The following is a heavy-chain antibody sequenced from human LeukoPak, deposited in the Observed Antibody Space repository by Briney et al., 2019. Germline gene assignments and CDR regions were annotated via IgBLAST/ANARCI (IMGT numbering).Heavy chain of an antibody. V-gene: IGHV3-30*03. CDR3: ARDRQSNRFDY. Sequence: PGRSLRLSCAASGFTFSSYGMHWVRQAPGKGLEWVAVISYDGSNKYYADSVKGRFTISRDNSKNTLYLQMDSLRSDDTAVYYCARDRQSNRFDYWGQGTLVTVSS. J-gene: IGHJ4*02. CDR1: GFTFSSYG. CDR2: ISYDGSNK. D-gene: IGHD4-11*01.